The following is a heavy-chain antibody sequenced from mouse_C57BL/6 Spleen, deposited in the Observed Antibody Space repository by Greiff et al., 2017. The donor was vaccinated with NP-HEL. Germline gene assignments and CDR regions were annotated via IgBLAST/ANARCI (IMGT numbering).Heavy chain of an antibody. J-gene: IGHJ4*01. D-gene: IGHD2-4*01. CDR2: INPNNGGT. CDR1: GYTFTDYY. Sequence: EVQLQQSGPELVKPGASVKISCKASGYTFTDYYMNWVKQSHGKSLEWIGDINPNNGGTSYNQKFKGKATLTVDKSSSTAYMELRSLTSEDSAVYYCARENYDYEDYAMDYWGQGTSVTVSS. V-gene: IGHV1-26*01. CDR3: ARENYDYEDYAMDY.